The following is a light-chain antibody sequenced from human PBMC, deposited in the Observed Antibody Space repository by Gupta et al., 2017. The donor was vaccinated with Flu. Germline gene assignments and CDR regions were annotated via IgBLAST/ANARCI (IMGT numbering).Light chain of an antibody. CDR1: QSISSY. Sequence: PSSLSASVGDRVTITCRASQSISSYLNWYQQKPGKAPKLLIYAASSLQSGVPSRFSGSGSGTDFTLTISSLQPEDFATYYCQQSYSTPPTFGGGTKVEIK. J-gene: IGKJ4*01. CDR3: QQSYSTPPT. V-gene: IGKV1-39*01. CDR2: AAS.